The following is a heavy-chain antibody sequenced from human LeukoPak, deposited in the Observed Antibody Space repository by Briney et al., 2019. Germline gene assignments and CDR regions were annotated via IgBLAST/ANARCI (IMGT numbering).Heavy chain of an antibody. CDR1: GFTFSSYA. Sequence: GGSLRLSCAASGFTFSSYAMHWVRQAPGKGLEWVAVISYDGSNKYYADSVKGRFTISRDNSKNTLYLQMNSLRAEDTAVYYCARKALSGAAPYYYYGMDVWGQGTTVTVSS. V-gene: IGHV3-30-3*01. D-gene: IGHD7-27*01. CDR3: ARKALSGAAPYYYYGMDV. CDR2: ISYDGSNK. J-gene: IGHJ6*02.